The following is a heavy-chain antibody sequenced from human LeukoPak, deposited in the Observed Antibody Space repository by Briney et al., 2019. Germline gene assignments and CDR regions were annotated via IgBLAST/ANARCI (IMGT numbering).Heavy chain of an antibody. V-gene: IGHV4-4*02. CDR3: ARAYCSGGSCYLVDY. D-gene: IGHD2-15*01. J-gene: IGHJ4*02. Sequence: SETLSLTCAVSGVSISSSNGWSWVRQPPGQGLEWIGEIYHSGSTNYNPSLKSRVTISVDKSKNQVSLKLSSVTAADTAVYYCARAYCSGGSCYLVDYWGQGTLVTVSS. CDR1: GVSISSSNG. CDR2: IYHSGST.